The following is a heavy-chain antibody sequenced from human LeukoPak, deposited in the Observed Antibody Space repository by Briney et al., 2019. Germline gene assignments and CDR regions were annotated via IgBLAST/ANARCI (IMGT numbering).Heavy chain of an antibody. Sequence: SETLSLTYTVSGGSISSSNWWSWVRQPPGKGLEWIGEIYHSGSTNYNPSLKSRVTISVDKSKNQFSLKLSSVTAADTAVYYCASHHSSSWYPFYFDYWGQGTLVTVSS. CDR1: GGSISSSNW. CDR3: ASHHSSSWYPFYFDY. CDR2: IYHSGST. V-gene: IGHV4-4*02. D-gene: IGHD6-13*01. J-gene: IGHJ4*02.